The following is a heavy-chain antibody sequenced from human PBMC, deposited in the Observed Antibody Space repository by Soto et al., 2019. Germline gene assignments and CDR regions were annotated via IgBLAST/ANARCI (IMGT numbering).Heavy chain of an antibody. J-gene: IGHJ6*02. CDR2: ISGSGGST. CDR1: GFTFSSYA. V-gene: IGHV3-23*01. D-gene: IGHD6-13*01. Sequence: GGSLRLSCAASGFTFSSYAMSWVRQAPGKGLEWVSAISGSGGSTYYADSVKGRFTISRDNSKNTLYLQMNSLRAEDTAVYYCAKWEDSSSWRLDYYYYGMDVWGQGTTVTVSS. CDR3: AKWEDSSSWRLDYYYYGMDV.